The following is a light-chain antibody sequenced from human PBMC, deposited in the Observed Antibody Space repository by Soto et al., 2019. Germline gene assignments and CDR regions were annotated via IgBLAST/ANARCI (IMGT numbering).Light chain of an antibody. CDR1: QSFSTY. J-gene: IGKJ3*01. Sequence: DIQMTQSPSSLSASVGDRVTITCRASQSFSTYLNWYQLKQGKAPKLLIYAASSLQSGVPSRFSGSGSGTDFTLTISRLQPEDFATYCCQQTYNSLFTFGPGTKVDIK. CDR3: QQTYNSLFT. CDR2: AAS. V-gene: IGKV1-39*01.